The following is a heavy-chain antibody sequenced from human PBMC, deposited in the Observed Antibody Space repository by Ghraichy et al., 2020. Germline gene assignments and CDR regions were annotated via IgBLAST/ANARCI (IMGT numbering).Heavy chain of an antibody. D-gene: IGHD3-10*01. CDR3: ARGSSGREGDPN. CDR2: IKEDGSEK. Sequence: GGSLRLSCVVSGFTFGIHWMSWVRQAPGKGLEWVATIKEDGSEKYYVDSVKGRFTISRDNAKNSLYLQMNSLRVEDTSVYYCARGSSGREGDPNWGQGTLVTVSS. CDR1: GFTFGIHW. J-gene: IGHJ4*02. V-gene: IGHV3-7*01.